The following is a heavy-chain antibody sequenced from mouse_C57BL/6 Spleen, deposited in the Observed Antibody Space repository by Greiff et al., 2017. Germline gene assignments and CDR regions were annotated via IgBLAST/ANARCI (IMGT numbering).Heavy chain of an antibody. CDR1: GFNIKDYY. D-gene: IGHD1-1*01. CDR3: TTPYYDGSSYDWFAY. J-gene: IGHJ3*01. CDR2: IDPEDGDT. V-gene: IGHV14-1*01. Sequence: VQLQQSGAELVRPGASVKLSCTASGFNIKDYYMHWVKQRPEQGLEWIGRIDPEDGDTEYAPKFQGKATMTADTSSNTAYLQLSSLTSEDTAVYYCTTPYYDGSSYDWFAYWGQGTLVTVSA.